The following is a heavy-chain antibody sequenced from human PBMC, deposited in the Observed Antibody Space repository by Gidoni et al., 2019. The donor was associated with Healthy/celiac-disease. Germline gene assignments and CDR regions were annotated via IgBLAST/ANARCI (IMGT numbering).Heavy chain of an antibody. CDR3: ARVYSSNSYYYYYMDV. J-gene: IGHJ6*03. V-gene: IGHV1-18*01. CDR2: ISAYNGNT. D-gene: IGHD6-19*01. Sequence: QVQLVQSGAEVKKPGASVKVSCKASGYTFTSSGISWVRQAPGQGLEWMGWISAYNGNTNYAQKLQGRVTMTTDTPTRTAYMELRSLRSDDTAVYYCARVYSSNSYYYYYMDVWGKGTTVTVSS. CDR1: GYTFTSSG.